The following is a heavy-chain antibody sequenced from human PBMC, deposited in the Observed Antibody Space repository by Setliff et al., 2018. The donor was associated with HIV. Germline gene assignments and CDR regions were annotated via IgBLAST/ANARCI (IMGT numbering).Heavy chain of an antibody. J-gene: IGHJ6*02. CDR2: ISGSGGTT. V-gene: IGHV3-23*01. Sequence: PGGSLRLSCVVSGFTFSSYTMSWVRQAPGKGLEWVSAISGSGGTTYYAESVKGRFTISRDNAKKSLYLQMNSLRADDTAVYYCAYYSSGSFYLGYYYYHGMDVWGQGTTVTVSS. CDR1: GFTFSSYT. D-gene: IGHD3-10*01. CDR3: AYYSSGSFYLGYYYYHGMDV.